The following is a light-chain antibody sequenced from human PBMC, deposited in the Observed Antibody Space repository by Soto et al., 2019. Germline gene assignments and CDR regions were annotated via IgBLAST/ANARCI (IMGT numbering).Light chain of an antibody. J-gene: IGKJ3*01. CDR3: QHGLT. CDR2: WAS. Sequence: DIVMTQSPDSLAVSLGERATINCKSSQSVLYSSNNKNYLAWYQQKPGQPPKLLIYWASTRESGVPDRFSGSGSGTDFTLTISSLQAEDVAVYYCQHGLTFGPGTKVDIK. CDR1: QSVLYSSNNKNY. V-gene: IGKV4-1*01.